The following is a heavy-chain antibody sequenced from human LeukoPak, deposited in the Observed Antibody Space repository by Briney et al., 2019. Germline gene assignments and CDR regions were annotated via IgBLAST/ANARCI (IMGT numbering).Heavy chain of an antibody. D-gene: IGHD3-16*01. CDR2: ISYDGSNQ. CDR1: GFTFTSYA. Sequence: PGRSLRLSCAASGFTFTSYAMHWVRQAPGKGLEWVAVISYDGSNQYYADSVTGRFTISRDNSKNTVYLQINSLRPGDTAVYYCARDTPLGAMSDYWGQGTLVTISS. J-gene: IGHJ4*02. CDR3: ARDTPLGAMSDY. V-gene: IGHV3-30*01.